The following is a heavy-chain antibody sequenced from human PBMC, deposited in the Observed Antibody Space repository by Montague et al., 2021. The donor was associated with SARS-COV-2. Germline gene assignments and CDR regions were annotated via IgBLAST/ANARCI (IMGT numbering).Heavy chain of an antibody. J-gene: IGHJ4*02. CDR1: GGSISSSCYY. CDR2: IFYSGST. V-gene: IGHV4-39*01. Sequence: SETLSLTCTVSGGSISSSCYYWSWIRQRPGKGLEWIGYIFYSGSTDYNPSLGSRVTVSVDTSKNQFSLKLSSVAAADTAVYYCAFLVRAQVYYFDYWGQGTLVTVSS. D-gene: IGHD3-10*01. CDR3: AFLVRAQVYYFDY.